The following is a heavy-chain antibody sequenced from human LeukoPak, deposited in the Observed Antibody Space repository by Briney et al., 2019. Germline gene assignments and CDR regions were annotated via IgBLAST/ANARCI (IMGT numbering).Heavy chain of an antibody. J-gene: IGHJ4*02. V-gene: IGHV4-30-4*01. CDR1: GGSISSGDYY. D-gene: IGHD2-15*01. CDR3: ARHGGSGGDFLFDY. CDR2: IYYSGST. Sequence: PSETLSLTCTVSGGSISSGDYYWSWIRQPPGKGLEWIGYIYYSGSTYYNPSLKGRVTISVDTSKNQFSLKLSSVTAADTAVYYCARHGGSGGDFLFDYWGQGTLVTVSS.